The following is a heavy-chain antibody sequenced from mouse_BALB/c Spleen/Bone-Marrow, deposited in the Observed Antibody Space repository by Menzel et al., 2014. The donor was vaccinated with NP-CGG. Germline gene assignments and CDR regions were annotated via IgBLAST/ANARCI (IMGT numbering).Heavy chain of an antibody. V-gene: IGHV1S81*02. J-gene: IGHJ3*02. D-gene: IGHD2-13*01. CDR3: GREGECPLGY. CDR2: INPSNGGT. CDR1: GYTFTSYY. Sequence: QVQLQQSGAELVKPGASVKLSCKASGYTFTSYYMYWVKQRPGQGLAWIGEINPSNGGTNFNEKFKSKATLTVDKSSSTAYRQLSGLTSEDCAVWYGGREGECPLGYGGQGTLVTVSA.